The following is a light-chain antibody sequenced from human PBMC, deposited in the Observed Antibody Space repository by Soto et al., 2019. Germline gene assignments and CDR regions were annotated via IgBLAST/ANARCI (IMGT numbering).Light chain of an antibody. CDR1: QSISSW. V-gene: IGKV1-5*03. Sequence: DIQMTQSPSILSASVGDRVTITCRASQSISSWLAWYQQKPGKAPNLLIYKASHLENGVPSRFSGSGSGTEFTLTISSLQPEDFATYYCQQLNSYPITFGQGTRLEIK. CDR2: KAS. J-gene: IGKJ5*01. CDR3: QQLNSYPIT.